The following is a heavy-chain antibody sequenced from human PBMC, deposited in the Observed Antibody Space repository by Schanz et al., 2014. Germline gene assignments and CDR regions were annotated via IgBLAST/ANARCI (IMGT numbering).Heavy chain of an antibody. J-gene: IGHJ6*02. CDR2: IFFRGST. V-gene: IGHV4-30-4*07. CDR3: YGMDV. Sequence: QVQLQESGPGLVKPSQTLSLTCAVSGGSISSGGYSWNWIRQPPGKGLEWIVYIFFRGSTYYNPSLKSRVTISIDTSKNQFSLRLPSVTAADTAVYYCYGMDVWGQGTTVTVSS. CDR1: GGSISSGGYS.